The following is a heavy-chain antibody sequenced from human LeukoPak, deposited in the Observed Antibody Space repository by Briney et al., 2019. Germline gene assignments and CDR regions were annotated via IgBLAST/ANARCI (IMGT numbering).Heavy chain of an antibody. CDR2: ISSSGSTI. CDR1: GFTVTDYY. CDR3: AREAGGFSPIVFDI. J-gene: IGHJ3*02. Sequence: KTGGSLRLSCAASGFTVTDYYMSWIRQAPGKGLVWVSYISSSGSTIYYADSVKGRFTISRDNAKNSLYLQMNSLTAEDTALYYCAREAGGFSPIVFDIWGQGTMVTVSS. V-gene: IGHV3-11*01. D-gene: IGHD3-16*01.